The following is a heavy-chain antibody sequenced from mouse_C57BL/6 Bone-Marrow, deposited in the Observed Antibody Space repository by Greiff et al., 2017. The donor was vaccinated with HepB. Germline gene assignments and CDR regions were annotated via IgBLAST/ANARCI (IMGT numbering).Heavy chain of an antibody. V-gene: IGHV2-6-1*01. CDR1: GFSLTSYG. D-gene: IGHD2-3*01. Sequence: VQLVESGPGLVAPSQSLSITCTVSGFSLTSYGVHWVRQPPGKGLEWLVVIWSDGSTTYNSALKSRLSISKDNSKSQVFLKMNSLQTDDTAMYYCARHDYDGLYYYAMDYWGQGTSVTVSS. J-gene: IGHJ4*01. CDR2: IWSDGST. CDR3: ARHDYDGLYYYAMDY.